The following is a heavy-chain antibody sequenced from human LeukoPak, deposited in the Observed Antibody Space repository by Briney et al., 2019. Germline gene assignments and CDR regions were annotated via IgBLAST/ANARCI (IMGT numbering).Heavy chain of an antibody. V-gene: IGHV3-30*03. Sequence: GGSLRLSCVVSDFTLSSHGMHWVRQAPGKGLEWVAVISSDGGKKSYADSVKGRFTISRDNAKNSLYLQMNSLRAEDTAVYYCARVRSGSQYFDYWGRGTLVTVSS. CDR1: DFTLSSHG. CDR3: ARVRSGSQYFDY. D-gene: IGHD1-26*01. CDR2: ISSDGGKK. J-gene: IGHJ4*02.